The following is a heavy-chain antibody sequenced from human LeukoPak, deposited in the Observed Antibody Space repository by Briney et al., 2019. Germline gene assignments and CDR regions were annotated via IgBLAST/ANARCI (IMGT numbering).Heavy chain of an antibody. CDR3: ARDLEYCSGGSCYRAIDY. D-gene: IGHD2-15*01. CDR1: GFTFSSYG. CDR2: IWYDGSNK. V-gene: IGHV3-33*01. Sequence: GGSLRLSCAASGFTFSSYGMHWVRQAPGKGLEWVAVIWYDGSNKYYADSVKGRFTISRDNSKNTLYLQMNSLRAEDTAVYYCARDLEYCSGGSCYRAIDYWGQGTLVTVSS. J-gene: IGHJ4*02.